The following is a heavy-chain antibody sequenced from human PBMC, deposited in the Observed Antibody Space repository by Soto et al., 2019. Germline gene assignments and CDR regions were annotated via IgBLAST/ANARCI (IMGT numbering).Heavy chain of an antibody. V-gene: IGHV1-18*01. D-gene: IGHD3-10*01. J-gene: IGHJ4*02. CDR2: ISAYNGNT. CDR3: ARALRDSGSYFVDY. CDR1: GYTFTSYG. Sequence: ASVKVSCKASGYTFTSYGISWVRQAPGQGLEWMGWISAYNGNTNYAQKLQGRVTMTTDTSTSTAYMELRSLRSDDTAVYYCARALRDSGSYFVDYWGQGTLVTVSS.